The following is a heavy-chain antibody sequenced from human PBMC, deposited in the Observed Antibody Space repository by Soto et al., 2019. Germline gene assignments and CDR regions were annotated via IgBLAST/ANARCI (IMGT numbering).Heavy chain of an antibody. J-gene: IGHJ2*01. CDR3: ARPPPKSGSPGVKWYFDL. Sequence: QVQLVESGGGVVQPGRSLRLSCAASGFTFSSYGMHWVRQAPGKGLEWVAVIWYDGSNKYYADSVKGRFTISRDNSKNPLYLQMNSLGAEDTAVYYCARPPPKSGSPGVKWYFDLWGRGTMVTVSS. CDR1: GFTFSSYG. D-gene: IGHD1-26*01. CDR2: IWYDGSNK. V-gene: IGHV3-33*01.